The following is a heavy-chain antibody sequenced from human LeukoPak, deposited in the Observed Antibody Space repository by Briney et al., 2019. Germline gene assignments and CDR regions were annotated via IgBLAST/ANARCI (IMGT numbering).Heavy chain of an antibody. J-gene: IGHJ4*02. Sequence: QTGGSLRLSCAASGFTFSSYAMHWVRQAPGKGLEWVAVISYDGSNKYYADSVKGRFTISRDNSKNTLYLQMNSLRAEDTAVYYCARDPEGDWDYWGQGTLVTVSS. V-gene: IGHV3-30-3*01. CDR3: ARDPEGDWDY. CDR2: ISYDGSNK. D-gene: IGHD2-21*02. CDR1: GFTFSSYA.